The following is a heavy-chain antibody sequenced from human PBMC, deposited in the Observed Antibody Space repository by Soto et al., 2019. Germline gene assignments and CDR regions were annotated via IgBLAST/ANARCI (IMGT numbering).Heavy chain of an antibody. V-gene: IGHV3-23*01. J-gene: IGHJ4*02. CDR2: ISGSGGST. D-gene: IGHD2-2*01. CDR1: GFTFSSYA. Sequence: GGSLRLSCAASGFTFSSYAMCWVRQAPGKGLEWVSAISGSGGSTYYADSVKGRFTISRDKSKNTLYLPMNSLRAEDLAVYYCAKGYCSSTSCYRVDYWGQGTLVNVS. CDR3: AKGYCSSTSCYRVDY.